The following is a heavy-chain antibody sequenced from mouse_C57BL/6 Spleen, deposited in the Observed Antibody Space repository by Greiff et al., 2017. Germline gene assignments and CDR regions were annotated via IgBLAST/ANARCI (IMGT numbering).Heavy chain of an antibody. CDR2: ISSGSSTI. CDR1: GFTFSDYG. J-gene: IGHJ1*03. Sequence: EVQLQESGGGLVKPGGSLKLSCAASGFTFSDYGMHWVRQAPEKGLEWVAYISSGSSTIYYADTVKGRFTISRDNAKNTLFLQMTSLRSEDTAMYYCARMGLHWYFDVWGTGTTVTVSS. CDR3: ARMGLHWYFDV. D-gene: IGHD4-1*01. V-gene: IGHV5-17*01.